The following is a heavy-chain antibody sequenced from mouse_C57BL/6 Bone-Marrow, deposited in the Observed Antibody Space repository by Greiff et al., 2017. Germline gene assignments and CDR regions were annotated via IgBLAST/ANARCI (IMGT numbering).Heavy chain of an antibody. D-gene: IGHD1-1*01. CDR3: ARDYYGSSAWFAY. Sequence: VQLQQSGAELVRPGSSVKMSCKTSGYTFTSYGINWVKQRPGQGLEWIGYIYIGNGYTEYNEKFKGKATLTSDTSSSTAYMQLSSLTSEDSAIYVGARDYYGSSAWFAYWGQGTLVTVSA. CDR1: GYTFTSYG. J-gene: IGHJ3*01. V-gene: IGHV1-58*01. CDR2: IYIGNGYT.